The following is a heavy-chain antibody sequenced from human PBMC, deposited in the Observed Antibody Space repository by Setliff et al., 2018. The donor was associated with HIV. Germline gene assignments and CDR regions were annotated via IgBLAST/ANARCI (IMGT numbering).Heavy chain of an antibody. D-gene: IGHD3-10*01. Sequence: SVKVSCKASGGTFSSFAISWVRQAPGQGLEWMGGIIPIFGTANYAQKFQGRVTITTDESTTTAYMVLRSLRSEDTAVYYCARETYYGSGSYLPTEYYYYYMDVWGKGTTVTAP. CDR1: GGTFSSFA. CDR2: IIPIFGTA. CDR3: ARETYYGSGSYLPTEYYYYYMDV. V-gene: IGHV1-69*05. J-gene: IGHJ6*03.